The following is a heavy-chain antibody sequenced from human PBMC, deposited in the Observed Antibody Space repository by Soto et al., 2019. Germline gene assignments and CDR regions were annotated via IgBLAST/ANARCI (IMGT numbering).Heavy chain of an antibody. D-gene: IGHD3-10*01. CDR2: ISGSGGST. J-gene: IGHJ4*02. Sequence: EVQLLESGGGLVQPGGSLRLSCAASGFTFSSYAMSWVRQAPGKGLEWVSAISGSGGSTYYADSVKGRFTISRDNSKNTLYLQMNSLRAEDTAVYYCAKARSDYYGSGSDFDYWGQGTLVTVSS. CDR3: AKARSDYYGSGSDFDY. CDR1: GFTFSSYA. V-gene: IGHV3-23*01.